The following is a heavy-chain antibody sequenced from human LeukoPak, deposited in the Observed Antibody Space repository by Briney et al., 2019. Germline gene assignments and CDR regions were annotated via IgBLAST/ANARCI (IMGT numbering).Heavy chain of an antibody. D-gene: IGHD3-22*01. Sequence: GASVNVSCKASGGTFSSYAISWVRQAPGQGLEWMGGIIPIFGTANYAQKFQGRVTITADESTSTAYMELSSLRSEDTAVYYCAREGREKGYYDSSGYYLDYWGQGTLVTVSS. CDR1: GGTFSSYA. CDR3: AREGREKGYYDSSGYYLDY. J-gene: IGHJ4*02. CDR2: IIPIFGTA. V-gene: IGHV1-69*01.